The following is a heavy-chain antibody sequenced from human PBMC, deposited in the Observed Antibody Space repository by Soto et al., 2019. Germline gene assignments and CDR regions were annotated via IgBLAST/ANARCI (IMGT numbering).Heavy chain of an antibody. CDR3: ARARDEDTAMVPHDY. J-gene: IGHJ4*02. CDR1: GGSISSYY. D-gene: IGHD5-18*01. Sequence: QVQLQESGPGLVKPSETLSLTCTVSGGSISSYYWSWIRQPPGKGLEWIGYIYYSGSTNYNPSLKSRVTISVDTSKNQFSLKLSSVTAADTAVYYCARARDEDTAMVPHDYWGQGTLVTVSS. CDR2: IYYSGST. V-gene: IGHV4-59*01.